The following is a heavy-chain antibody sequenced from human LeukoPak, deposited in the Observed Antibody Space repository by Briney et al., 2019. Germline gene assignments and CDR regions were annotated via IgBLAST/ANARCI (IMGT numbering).Heavy chain of an antibody. Sequence: GASVKVSCKASGYTFTSYGISWVRQAPGQGLEWMGWISAYNGNTNYAQKLQGRVTMTTDTSTSTAYMELRSLRSDDTAVYYCARLTSTVVPAAIPLDYFDYWGQGTLVTVSS. CDR1: GYTFTSYG. D-gene: IGHD2-2*02. CDR2: ISAYNGNT. J-gene: IGHJ4*02. CDR3: ARLTSTVVPAAIPLDYFDY. V-gene: IGHV1-18*01.